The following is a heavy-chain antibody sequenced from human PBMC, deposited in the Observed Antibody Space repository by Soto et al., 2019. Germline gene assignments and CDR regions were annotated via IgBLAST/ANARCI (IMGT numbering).Heavy chain of an antibody. CDR1: GGSISSSSYY. V-gene: IGHV4-39*01. Sequence: PSETLSLTCTVSGGSISSSSYYWGWIRQPPGKGLEWIGSIYYSGSTYYNPSLKGRVTISVDTSKNQFSLKLSSVTAADTAVYYCCGSLTGTLDYWGQGTLVTVSS. CDR3: CGSLTGTLDY. J-gene: IGHJ4*02. D-gene: IGHD1-7*01. CDR2: IYYSGST.